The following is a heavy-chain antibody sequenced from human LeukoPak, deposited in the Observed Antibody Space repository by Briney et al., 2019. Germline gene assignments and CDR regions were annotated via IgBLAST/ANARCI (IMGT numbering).Heavy chain of an antibody. CDR1: GFTFSSFA. Sequence: GGSLRLSCAASGFTFSSFAMTWVRQAPGKGLEWVGRIKNKDEGEKTDYAAPVKGRFTISRDDSKATLFLQMNSLKMEDTAIYYCTTGIDYGGGYWGQGTLVSVSS. CDR3: TTGIDYGGGY. D-gene: IGHD3-16*01. CDR2: IKNKDEGEKT. J-gene: IGHJ4*02. V-gene: IGHV3-15*05.